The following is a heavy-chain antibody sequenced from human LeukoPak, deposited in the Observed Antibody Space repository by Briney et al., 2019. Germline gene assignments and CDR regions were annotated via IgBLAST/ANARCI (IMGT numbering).Heavy chain of an antibody. V-gene: IGHV3-23*01. CDR1: GFTFSSYG. CDR2: ISGSGGST. J-gene: IGHJ4*02. CDR3: AKPPVVYYSSGYYFAY. D-gene: IGHD3-22*01. Sequence: GGTLRLSCAASGFTFSSYGMSWVRQAPGKGLEWVSAISGSGGSTYYADSVKGRFTISRDNSKNTLYLQMNSLRAGDTAVYYCAKPPVVYYSSGYYFAYWGQGTLVTVSS.